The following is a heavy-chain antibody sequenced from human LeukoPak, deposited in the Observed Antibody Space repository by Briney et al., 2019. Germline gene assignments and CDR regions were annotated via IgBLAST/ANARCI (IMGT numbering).Heavy chain of an antibody. CDR2: ISYDGSNK. J-gene: IGHJ4*02. CDR1: GFTFSNYG. Sequence: PGGSLRLSCAASGFTFSNYGINWVRQAPGKGLEWVAVISYDGSNKYYADSVKGRFTISRDNSKNTLYLQMNSLRAEDTAVYYCAGGYSSGWYYFDYWGQGTLVTVSS. CDR3: AGGYSSGWYYFDY. D-gene: IGHD6-19*01. V-gene: IGHV3-30*03.